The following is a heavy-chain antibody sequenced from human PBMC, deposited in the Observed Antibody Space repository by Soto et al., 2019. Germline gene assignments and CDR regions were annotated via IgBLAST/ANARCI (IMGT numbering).Heavy chain of an antibody. V-gene: IGHV4-30-4*01. J-gene: IGHJ6*02. CDR2: IYYIWYT. CDR1: GCSISCGYYY. CDR3: ASSSLYGMDD. Sequence: AQSLMSSGSGCSISCGYYYCVWIRQPPGKCLEWIGNIYYIWYTYYNPFLKNRLIISIDTSKHHFPLKVGSVTAPDTAVYYCASSSLYGMDDWGQGTT.